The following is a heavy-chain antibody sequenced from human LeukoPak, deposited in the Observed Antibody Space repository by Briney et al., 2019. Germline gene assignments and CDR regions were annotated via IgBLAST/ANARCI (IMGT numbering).Heavy chain of an antibody. Sequence: GGSLRLSCAASGFTFSSHAIHWVRQAPGKGLEYVSAISSNGGSTYYANSVKGRFTISRDNSKNTLYLRLGGLRAEDMAVYYCARGAEDGNNQGWWFDPWGQGTLVTVSS. V-gene: IGHV3-64*01. J-gene: IGHJ5*02. D-gene: IGHD5-24*01. CDR2: ISSNGGST. CDR3: ARGAEDGNNQGWWFDP. CDR1: GFTFSSHA.